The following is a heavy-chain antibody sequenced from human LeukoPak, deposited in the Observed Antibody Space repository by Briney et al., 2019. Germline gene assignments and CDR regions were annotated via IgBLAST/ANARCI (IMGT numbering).Heavy chain of an antibody. V-gene: IGHV1-8*03. CDR3: AKVAARYGDYYFDY. J-gene: IGHJ4*02. CDR2: MNPNSGNT. D-gene: IGHD4-17*01. CDR1: GYTFNTYD. Sequence: ASVKVSCMASGYTFNTYDINWVRQATGQGLEWVGWMNPNSGNTGYAQKFQGRVTITRNTSISTAYMELSSLRSEDTAVYYCAKVAARYGDYYFDYWGQGTLVTVSS.